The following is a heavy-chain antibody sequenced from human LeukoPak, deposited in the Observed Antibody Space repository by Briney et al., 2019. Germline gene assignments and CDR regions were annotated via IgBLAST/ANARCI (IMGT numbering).Heavy chain of an antibody. CDR3: ARGAYYDFWSGYINWFDP. V-gene: IGHV4-4*07. Sequence: SETLSLTCTVSGGSISSYYWSWIRQPAGKGLEWIGRIYTSGSTNYNPSLKSRVTMSVDTSKNQFSLKLSSVTAADTAVYYCARGAYYDFWSGYINWFDPRGQGTLVTVSS. D-gene: IGHD3-3*01. CDR1: GGSISSYY. CDR2: IYTSGST. J-gene: IGHJ5*02.